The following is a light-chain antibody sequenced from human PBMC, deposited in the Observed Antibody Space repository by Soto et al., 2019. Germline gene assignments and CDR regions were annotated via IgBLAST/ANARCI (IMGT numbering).Light chain of an antibody. CDR3: SSFSSTSTIV. V-gene: IGLV2-14*01. J-gene: IGLJ2*01. CDR1: SSDVGGYNY. CDR2: EVS. Sequence: QSALTQPASVSGSPEQSITISCIGSSSDVGGYNYVSWYQHHPGRVPKPMIFEVSDRPSGISSRFSGSKSGNTAYLTISGLQAEDEADYYCSSFSSTSTIVFGGGTKLTVL.